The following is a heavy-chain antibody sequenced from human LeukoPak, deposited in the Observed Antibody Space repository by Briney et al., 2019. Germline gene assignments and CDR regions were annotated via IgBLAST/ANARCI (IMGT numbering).Heavy chain of an antibody. CDR2: TRTKSEGEPT. CDR1: GFTFSDAW. Sequence: GGSLRLSCAASGFTFSDAWLSWVRQAPGKGLEWIGRTRTKSEGEPTDYPGPVKGRFTISRDHSKNTLYLQMNSLRTEDTAVYYCTADLSDSSAWSFDYWGQGTLVTVSS. D-gene: IGHD3-22*01. CDR3: TADLSDSSAWSFDY. J-gene: IGHJ4*02. V-gene: IGHV3-15*01.